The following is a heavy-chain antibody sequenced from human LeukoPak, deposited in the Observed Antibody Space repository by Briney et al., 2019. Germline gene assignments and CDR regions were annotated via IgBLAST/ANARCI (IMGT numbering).Heavy chain of an antibody. CDR3: ARDNIHGYNPAYFEY. V-gene: IGHV3-53*04. D-gene: IGHD1-14*01. J-gene: IGHJ4*02. CDR1: GLTVSSNY. CDR2: IYSGGRT. Sequence: PGGSLRLSCAASGLTVSSNYMSWVRQTPGKGLEWVSGIYSGGRTNYADSVKGRFTISRHNSKNTVHLQMNSLRAEDTAVYYCARDNIHGYNPAYFEYWGPGTLVTVSS.